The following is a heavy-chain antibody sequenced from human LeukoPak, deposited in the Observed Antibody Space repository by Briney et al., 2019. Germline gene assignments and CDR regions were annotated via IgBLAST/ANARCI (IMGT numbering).Heavy chain of an antibody. D-gene: IGHD5-12*01. Sequence: GGSLRLSCAAPGFTFSSYEMNWVRQAPGKGLEWVSYISSSGSTIYYADSVKGRFTISRDNAKNSLYLQMNSLRAEDTAVYYCARALHSGSSRAEGYWGQGTLVTVSS. J-gene: IGHJ4*02. V-gene: IGHV3-48*03. CDR2: ISSSGSTI. CDR3: ARALHSGSSRAEGY. CDR1: GFTFSSYE.